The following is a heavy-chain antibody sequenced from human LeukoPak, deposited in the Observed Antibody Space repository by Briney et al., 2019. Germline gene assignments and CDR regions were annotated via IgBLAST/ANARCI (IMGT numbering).Heavy chain of an antibody. CDR1: GGTFSSYA. CDR2: IIPIFGTA. V-gene: IGHV1-69*01. J-gene: IGHJ5*02. CDR3: ARDGYSSGWCVLDWFDP. D-gene: IGHD6-19*01. Sequence: ASVKVSCKASGGTFSSYAISWVRQAPGQGLEWMGGIIPIFGTANYAQKFQGRVTITADESTSTAYMELSSLRSEDTAVYYCARDGYSSGWCVLDWFDPWGQGTLVTVSS.